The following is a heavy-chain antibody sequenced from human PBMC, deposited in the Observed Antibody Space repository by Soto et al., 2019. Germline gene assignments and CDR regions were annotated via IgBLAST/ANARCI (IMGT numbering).Heavy chain of an antibody. CDR1: GGSISSGGYY. J-gene: IGHJ5*02. Sequence: QVQLQESGPGLVKPSQTLSLTCTVSGGSISSGGYYWSWIRQHPGKGLEWIWYIYYRGSNYYNPFLKSRVTISIHTSKRQYSLKLSSVTAADTAVYYCARDLSDDGDYRGGNWFDPWRKGTMVTVSS. V-gene: IGHV4-31*03. D-gene: IGHD4-17*01. CDR3: ARDLSDDGDYRGGNWFDP. CDR2: IYYRGSN.